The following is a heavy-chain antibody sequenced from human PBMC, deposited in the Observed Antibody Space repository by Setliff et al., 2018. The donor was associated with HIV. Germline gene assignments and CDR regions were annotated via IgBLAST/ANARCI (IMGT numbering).Heavy chain of an antibody. J-gene: IGHJ3*02. Sequence: ASVKVSCKASGYTFINNYIPWVRQAPGQGLEWMGLINPTGDITFYPQKFQARVTMTRDTSTSTAYLELRSRRSEDTAVYFCASKGGSENFPDSDAFDIWGLGTLVTVSS. CDR2: INPTGDIT. CDR3: ASKGGSENFPDSDAFDI. D-gene: IGHD3-10*01. V-gene: IGHV1-46*01. CDR1: GYTFINNY.